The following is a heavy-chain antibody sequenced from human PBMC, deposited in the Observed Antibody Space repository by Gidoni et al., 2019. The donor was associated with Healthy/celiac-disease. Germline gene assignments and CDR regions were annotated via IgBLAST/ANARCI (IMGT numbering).Heavy chain of an antibody. J-gene: IGHJ4*02. CDR2: TYYRSKWYN. Sequence: MKPSQTLSLTCAISGDSVSSNSAAWNWIRQSPSRGLEWLGRTYYRSKWYNDYAVSVNSRITINPDTSKNQFSLHLTYVTPEDTAVYYCARDRRVAVAGSGGSAGLDYWGQGTLVTVSS. V-gene: IGHV6-1*01. D-gene: IGHD6-19*01. CDR1: GDSVSSNSAA. CDR3: ARDRRVAVAGSGGSAGLDY.